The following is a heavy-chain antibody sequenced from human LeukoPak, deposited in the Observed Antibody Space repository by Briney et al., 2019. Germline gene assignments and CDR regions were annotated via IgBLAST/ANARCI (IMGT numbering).Heavy chain of an antibody. CDR2: VWSVGGSP. CDR1: GFPFNNYA. V-gene: IGHV3-23*01. Sequence: PGGSLPLSRVASGFPFNNYAMTWVRPAPPKGREWVSGVWSVGGSPYHADSVKGRFTISRDNSKNKLFLQMNSLRGEDTAIYYCTKGTGTGSCYQSDYWGQGTLVTVSS. CDR3: TKGTGTGSCYQSDY. D-gene: IGHD2-15*01. J-gene: IGHJ4*02.